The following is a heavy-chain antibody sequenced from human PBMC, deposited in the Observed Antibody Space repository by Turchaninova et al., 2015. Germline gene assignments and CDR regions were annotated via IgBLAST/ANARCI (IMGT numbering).Heavy chain of an antibody. V-gene: IGHV4-31*03. J-gene: IGHJ3*02. CDR3: ARDLGAEYYYDSSEDAFDI. CDR2: IYYSGST. D-gene: IGHD3-22*01. CDR1: GGSISRGGYH. Sequence: QVQLPESGPGLVKPSQTLSLPCTVSGGSISRGGYHGSWIRQHPGKGLEWIGYIYYSGSTYYNPSLKSRVTISVDTSKNQFSLKLSSVTAADTAVYYCARDLGAEYYYDSSEDAFDIWGQGTMVTVSS.